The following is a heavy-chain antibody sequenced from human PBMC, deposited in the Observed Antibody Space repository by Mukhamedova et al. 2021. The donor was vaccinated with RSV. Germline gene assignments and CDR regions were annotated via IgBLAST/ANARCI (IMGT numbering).Heavy chain of an antibody. Sequence: ADSVKGRFTISRDNSKNTLYLQMNSLRAEDTAVYYCARGGYDILTGYYYWGQGTLVTVSS. J-gene: IGHJ4*02. D-gene: IGHD3-9*01. V-gene: IGHV3-30*01. CDR3: ARGGYDILTGYYY.